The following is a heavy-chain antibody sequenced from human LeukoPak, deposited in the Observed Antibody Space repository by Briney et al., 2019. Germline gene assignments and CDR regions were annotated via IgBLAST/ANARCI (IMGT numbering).Heavy chain of an antibody. CDR1: GFTFSSYG. V-gene: IGHV3-30*02. CDR3: AKDITMIAREFDY. J-gene: IGHJ4*02. CDR2: IRYDGSNK. D-gene: IGHD3-22*01. Sequence: GGALRLSCAASGFTFSSYGMHWVRQAPGKGLEWVAFIRYDGSNKYYADSVKGRFTISRDNSKNTLYLQMNSLRAEDTAVYYCAKDITMIAREFDYWGQGTLVTVSS.